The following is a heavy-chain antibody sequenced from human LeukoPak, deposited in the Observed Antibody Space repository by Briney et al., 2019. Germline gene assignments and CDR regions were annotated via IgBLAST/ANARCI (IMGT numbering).Heavy chain of an antibody. D-gene: IGHD3-9*01. CDR3: AKDRHYDWLLSRRGFFEY. CDR2: ISGGGGST. J-gene: IGHJ4*02. Sequence: GGSLRLSCAASGFTFSSYGMHWVRQAPGKGLEWVSGISGGGGSTYYADSVKGRFSISRDNSKNTLSLQMNGLRAEDTAVYYCAKDRHYDWLLSRRGFFEYWGQGTLLTVSS. V-gene: IGHV3-23*01. CDR1: GFTFSSYG.